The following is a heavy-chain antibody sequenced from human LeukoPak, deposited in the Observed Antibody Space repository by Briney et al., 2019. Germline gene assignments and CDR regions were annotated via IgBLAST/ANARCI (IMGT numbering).Heavy chain of an antibody. V-gene: IGHV3-30*03. Sequence: PGGSLRLSCAASGFTFSSYGMHWIRQAPDKGLEWVAVISYDGSNKYYADSVKGRFTISRDNSKNTLYLQMNSLRAEDTAVYYCASEGIAAAADIWGQGTMVTVSS. CDR2: ISYDGSNK. J-gene: IGHJ3*02. CDR1: GFTFSSYG. D-gene: IGHD6-13*01. CDR3: ASEGIAAAADI.